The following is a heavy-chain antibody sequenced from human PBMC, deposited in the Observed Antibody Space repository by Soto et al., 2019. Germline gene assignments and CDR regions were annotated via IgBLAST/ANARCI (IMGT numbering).Heavy chain of an antibody. D-gene: IGHD3-16*01. CDR1: GGSISSGGYS. CDR3: GGGAGD. CDR2: MYHSGST. J-gene: IGHJ1*01. V-gene: IGHV4-30-2*01. Sequence: QLQLQESGSGLVKPSQTLSLTCAVSGGSISSGGYSWSWIRQPPGKGLEWIGYMYHSGSTYYNPWRRRGGGGGGGGAGGGCGGGVGGGGGGGAGGDGCGGGAGDWG.